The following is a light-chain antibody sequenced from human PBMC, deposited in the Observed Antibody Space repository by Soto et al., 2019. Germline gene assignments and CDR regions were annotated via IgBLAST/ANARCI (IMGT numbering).Light chain of an antibody. J-gene: IGLJ1*01. CDR1: NRVVGGYNY. CDR2: DVS. Sequence: ALTKLAYGYGSRGGCSGIFITGTNRVVGGYNYVSWYQQHPGKAPKLMVYDVSNRPSGVSNRFSGSKSGNTASLTISGLQAEDEADYYCSSYTSSSTYVFGTGTKVTVL. CDR3: SSYTSSSTYV. V-gene: IGLV2-14*01.